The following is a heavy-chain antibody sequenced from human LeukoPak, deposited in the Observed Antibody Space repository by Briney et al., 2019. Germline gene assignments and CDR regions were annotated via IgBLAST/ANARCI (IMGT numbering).Heavy chain of an antibody. V-gene: IGHV1-8*01. D-gene: IGHD2-2*01. CDR3: ARGGTRYCSSTSCYNWFDP. J-gene: IGHJ5*02. Sequence: ASVKVSCKASGYTFTSYDINWVRQATEQGLEWMGWMNPNSGNTGYAQKFQGRVTMTRNTSISTAYMELSSLRSEDTAVYYCARGGTRYCSSTSCYNWFDPWGQGTLVTVSS. CDR1: GYTFTSYD. CDR2: MNPNSGNT.